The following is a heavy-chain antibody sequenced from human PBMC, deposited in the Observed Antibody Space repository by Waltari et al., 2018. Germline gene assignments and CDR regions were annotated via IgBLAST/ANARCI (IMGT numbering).Heavy chain of an antibody. CDR3: ARDYCDRTNCHGMDV. J-gene: IGHJ6*02. D-gene: IGHD3-22*01. CDR1: EFTLSYYG. Sequence: QVQLVGSGGGVVQPGGSLGLSSVAPEFTLSYYGMHWVRQVPGKGLGCVAVISYYEKNIDCVDSVKGRFTISRDNSKKMLYLQMHSLRAEDTAVYYCARDYCDRTNCHGMDVWGQGTTVTVSS. V-gene: IGHV3-30*04. CDR2: ISYYEKNI.